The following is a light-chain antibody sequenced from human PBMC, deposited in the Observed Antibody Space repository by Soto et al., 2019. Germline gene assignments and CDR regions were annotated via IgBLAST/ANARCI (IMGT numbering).Light chain of an antibody. CDR2: DAS. J-gene: IGKJ2*01. CDR1: QGVSNSY. Sequence: EIVLTQSPGTLSLFPGDRATLSCRASQGVSNSYLAWFQQKPGQAPRLLFYDASSRAAAVPVRVSGGGSGTDFTLTISALEPEDFALYFCQQYERPPFAFGQGTRLEI. CDR3: QQYERPPFA. V-gene: IGKV3-20*01.